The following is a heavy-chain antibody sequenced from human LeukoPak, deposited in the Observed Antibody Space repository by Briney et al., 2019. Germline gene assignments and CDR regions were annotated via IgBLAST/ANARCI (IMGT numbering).Heavy chain of an antibody. CDR1: GYTFTGYY. V-gene: IGHV1-2*06. J-gene: IGHJ6*03. CDR3: ARDRDSSGYYYYYMDV. Sequence: GASVKVSCKASGYTFTGYYMHWVRQAPGQGLEWMGRINPNSGGTNYAQKFQGGVTMTRDTSISTAYMELSRLRSDDTAVYYCARDRDSSGYYYYYMDVWGKGTTVTVSS. D-gene: IGHD3-22*01. CDR2: INPNSGGT.